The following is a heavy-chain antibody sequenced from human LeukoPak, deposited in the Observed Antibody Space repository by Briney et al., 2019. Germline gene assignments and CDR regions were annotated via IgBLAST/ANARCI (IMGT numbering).Heavy chain of an antibody. CDR2: FTSRSGTI. Sequence: GGSLRLSCAASGFTFSSYSMNWVRQAPGKGLEWVSSFTSRSGTIYYADSVKGRFTISRDNAKNSLFLQMSSLRVEDTAVYYCARESSGIAATDKIDFWGQGTLVTVSS. CDR3: ARESSGIAATDKIDF. V-gene: IGHV3-21*01. D-gene: IGHD6-13*01. J-gene: IGHJ4*02. CDR1: GFTFSSYS.